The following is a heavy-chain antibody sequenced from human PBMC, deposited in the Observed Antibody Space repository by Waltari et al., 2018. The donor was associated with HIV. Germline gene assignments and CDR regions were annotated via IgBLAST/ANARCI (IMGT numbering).Heavy chain of an antibody. Sequence: QVQLLQSGADVKKPGASVKVSCKASGYTFTNYALHWVRQAPGQRLAWMGWINAGNSKTKYSQKFQGRVTLTRDTSATTAYMELSSLTSEDTAVYFCAREGGSGWYNYFDFWGQGTLVTVSS. CDR2: INAGNSKT. D-gene: IGHD6-19*01. CDR3: AREGGSGWYNYFDF. V-gene: IGHV1-3*01. J-gene: IGHJ4*02. CDR1: GYTFTNYA.